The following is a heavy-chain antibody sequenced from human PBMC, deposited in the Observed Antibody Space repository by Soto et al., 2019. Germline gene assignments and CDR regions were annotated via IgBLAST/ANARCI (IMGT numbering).Heavy chain of an antibody. J-gene: IGHJ4*02. CDR3: ARARSGSDFVLEY. Sequence: QVQLQESGPGLVKPSQTLSLTCTVSSGSINSGLYYWTWIRQHPAKGLDWIGYIYSRGNTYYTPSLKSRVDIAVDTSKNQFSLRVRSVTAADTAVYYWARARSGSDFVLEYWGQGAQVTVST. CDR1: SGSINSGLYY. CDR2: IYSRGNT. D-gene: IGHD3-10*01. V-gene: IGHV4-31*03.